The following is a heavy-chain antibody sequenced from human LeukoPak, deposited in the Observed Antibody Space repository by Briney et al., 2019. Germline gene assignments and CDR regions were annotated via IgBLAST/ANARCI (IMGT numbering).Heavy chain of an antibody. D-gene: IGHD2-15*01. CDR2: ISGSDAGT. V-gene: IGHV3-23*01. J-gene: IGHJ4*02. CDR3: GRASVGGGFDY. CDR1: GFTFSTYA. Sequence: PGRSLRLSCAASGFTFSTYAMSWVRQSPGKGLEWVSAISGSDAGTYYADSVKGRFSISRDNFKNTLYLQMNSLRVEDTAVYYCGRASVGGGFDYWGQGTLVTVSS.